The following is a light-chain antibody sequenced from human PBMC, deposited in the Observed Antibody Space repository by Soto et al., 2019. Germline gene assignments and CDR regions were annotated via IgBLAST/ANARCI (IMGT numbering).Light chain of an antibody. CDR1: SSDIGYYNY. CDR2: DVI. J-gene: IGLJ1*01. V-gene: IGLV2-14*01. CDR3: SSYRTSSTYV. Sequence: QSVLTQPASVSASPGQSITISCTGTSSDIGYYNYVSWYQQHPGKAPKLIIYDVINRPSGVSNRFSGSKSDNTASLTISGLQTEDEADYYCSSYRTSSTYVFGGGTKLTVL.